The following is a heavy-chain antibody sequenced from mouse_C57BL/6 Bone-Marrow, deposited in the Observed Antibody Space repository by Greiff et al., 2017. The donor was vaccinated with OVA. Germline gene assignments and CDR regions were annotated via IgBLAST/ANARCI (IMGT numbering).Heavy chain of an antibody. J-gene: IGHJ3*01. V-gene: IGHV1-75*01. CDR1: GYTFTDYY. Sequence: QVQLQQSGPELVKPGASVKISCKASGYTFTDYYINWVKQRPGQGLEWIGWIFPGSGSTYYNEKFKGKATLTVDKSSSTAYMLLSSLTSEDSAVYFCAREGDYGNYLAWFAYWGQGTLVTVSA. CDR3: AREGDYGNYLAWFAY. D-gene: IGHD2-1*01. CDR2: IFPGSGST.